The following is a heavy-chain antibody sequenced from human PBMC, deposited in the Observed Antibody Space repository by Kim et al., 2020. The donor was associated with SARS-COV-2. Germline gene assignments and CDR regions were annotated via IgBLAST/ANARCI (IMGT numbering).Heavy chain of an antibody. CDR1: GGTFSSYA. V-gene: IGHV1-69*13. Sequence: SVKVSCKASGGTFSSYAISWVRQAPGQGLEWMGGIIPIFGRANYAQKFQGRVTITADESTSTAYMELSSLRSEDTAVYYCAREGSGDTAMVSVVGWFDPWGQGTLVTVSS. CDR3: AREGSGDTAMVSVVGWFDP. CDR2: IIPIFGRA. D-gene: IGHD5-18*01. J-gene: IGHJ5*02.